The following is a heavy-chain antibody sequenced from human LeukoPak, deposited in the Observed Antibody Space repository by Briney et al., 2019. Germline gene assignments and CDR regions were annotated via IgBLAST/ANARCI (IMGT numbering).Heavy chain of an antibody. CDR2: ISGSGDNT. Sequence: GGSLRLSCAASGFTFSSYAMSWVRQAPGKGLEWVSVISGSGDNTYYADSVKGRFTISRGNSKTTLYLQMNSLRAEDTAVYYCARGTGKGATIDYWGQGTLVTVSS. V-gene: IGHV3-23*01. J-gene: IGHJ4*02. D-gene: IGHD1-26*01. CDR3: ARGTGKGATIDY. CDR1: GFTFSSYA.